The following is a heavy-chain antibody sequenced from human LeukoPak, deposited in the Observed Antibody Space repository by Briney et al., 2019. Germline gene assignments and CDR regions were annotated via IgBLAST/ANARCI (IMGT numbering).Heavy chain of an antibody. Sequence: GGSLRLSCAASGFTFSSYAMSWVRQAPGKVLEWVSAISGSGGSTYYADSVKGRFTISRDNSKNTLYLQMNSLRAEDTAVYYCAKGGTKWWTGPYYYMDVWGKGTTVTVSS. CDR2: ISGSGGST. D-gene: IGHD2-15*01. V-gene: IGHV3-23*01. J-gene: IGHJ6*03. CDR3: AKGGTKWWTGPYYYMDV. CDR1: GFTFSSYA.